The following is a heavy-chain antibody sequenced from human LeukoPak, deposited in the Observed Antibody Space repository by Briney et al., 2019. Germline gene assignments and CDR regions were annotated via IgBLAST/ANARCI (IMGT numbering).Heavy chain of an antibody. CDR1: GFTFSSYW. CDR2: IKQDGSEK. J-gene: IGHJ4*02. CDR3: ARRGGILTGSPYFDY. Sequence: GGSLRLSCAASGFTFSSYWMSWVRQAPGKGLEWVANIKQDGSEKYYVDSLKGRFTISRDNAKNSLYLQMNSLRAEDTAVYYCARRGGILTGSPYFDYWGQGTLVTVSS. D-gene: IGHD3-9*01. V-gene: IGHV3-7*01.